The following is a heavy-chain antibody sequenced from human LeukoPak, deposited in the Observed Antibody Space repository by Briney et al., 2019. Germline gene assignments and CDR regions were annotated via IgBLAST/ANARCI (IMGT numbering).Heavy chain of an antibody. CDR1: GYTFTNYD. V-gene: IGHV1-8*03. D-gene: IGHD2-2*01. Sequence: ASVKVSCKASGYTFTNYDIHWVRQATGQGLEWMGWMNPNSGNTAYAQRFQGRVTITRSTSISTAYMELSSLRSEDTAVYYCARGRLLPAAGLFDYWGQGTLVTVSS. CDR2: MNPNSGNT. CDR3: ARGRLLPAAGLFDY. J-gene: IGHJ4*02.